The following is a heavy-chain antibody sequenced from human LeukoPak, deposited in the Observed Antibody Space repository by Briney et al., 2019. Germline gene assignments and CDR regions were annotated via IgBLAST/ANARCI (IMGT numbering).Heavy chain of an antibody. CDR3: ARTISSGYFPVDY. V-gene: IGHV1-69*13. CDR2: ITPIFGTA. D-gene: IGHD3-22*01. CDR1: GGTFSSYA. Sequence: GASVKVSCKASGGTFSSYAISWVRQAPGQGLEWMGGITPIFGTANYAQKFQGRVTITADESTSTAYMELSSLRSEDTAVYYCARTISSGYFPVDYWGQGTLVTVSS. J-gene: IGHJ4*02.